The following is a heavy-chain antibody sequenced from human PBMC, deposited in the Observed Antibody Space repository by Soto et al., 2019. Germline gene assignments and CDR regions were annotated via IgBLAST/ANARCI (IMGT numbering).Heavy chain of an antibody. J-gene: IGHJ4*02. Sequence: QVQLQESGPGLVKPSQTLSLTCTVSGGSMSSGDYYWNWIRQPPGKGLEWIGNIYSGGSTSYNPSLKGPLSTSIYTSKNQFSLKFTSVAAAYTAVYYCARVGPCTYPLPYFDYSGQGTLVTVSS. V-gene: IGHV4-30-4*01. CDR3: ARVGPCTYPLPYFDY. D-gene: IGHD1-26*01. CDR1: GGSMSSGDYY. CDR2: IYSGGST.